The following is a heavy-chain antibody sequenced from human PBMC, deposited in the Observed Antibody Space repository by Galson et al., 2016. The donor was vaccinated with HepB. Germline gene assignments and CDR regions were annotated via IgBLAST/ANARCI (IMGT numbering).Heavy chain of an antibody. CDR1: GETFSGYY. CDR2: INHYGSA. D-gene: IGHD2-8*02. Sequence: EILSLTCAVYGETFSGYYWTWIRQAPGEGLQWIGEINHYGSANYNPSLKSRVAISVDTFKNQFSLKLNSVTAADTAVYYCARERGGYCTETTCERGQLLYWGQGNLVTVSS. CDR3: ARERGGYCTETTCERGQLLY. V-gene: IGHV4-34*01. J-gene: IGHJ4*02.